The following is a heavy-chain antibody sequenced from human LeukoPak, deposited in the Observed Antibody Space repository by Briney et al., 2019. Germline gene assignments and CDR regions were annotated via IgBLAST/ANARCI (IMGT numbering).Heavy chain of an antibody. V-gene: IGHV1-8*02. Sequence: ASVKVSCKASGYTFTGCYMHWVRQAPGQGLEWMGWMNPNSGNTGYAQKFQGRVTMTRNTSISTAYMELSSLRSEDTAVYYCARPLDLDYYGSGSYYQLDYWGQGTLVTVSS. CDR2: MNPNSGNT. D-gene: IGHD3-10*01. CDR1: GYTFTGCY. CDR3: ARPLDLDYYGSGSYYQLDY. J-gene: IGHJ4*02.